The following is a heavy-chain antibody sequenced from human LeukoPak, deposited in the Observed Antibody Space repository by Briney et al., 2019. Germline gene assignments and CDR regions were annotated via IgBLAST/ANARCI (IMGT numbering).Heavy chain of an antibody. CDR2: IRSKANSYAT. Sequence: PGGSLRLSCAASGFTFSGSAMHWVRQASGKGLEWVGRIRSKANSYATAYAASVKGRFTISRDDSKNTAYLQMNSLKTEDTAVYYCTSLDTYSSGWYNYYYYGMDVWGQGTTVTVSS. J-gene: IGHJ6*02. CDR1: GFTFSGSA. V-gene: IGHV3-73*01. CDR3: TSLDTYSSGWYNYYYYGMDV. D-gene: IGHD6-19*01.